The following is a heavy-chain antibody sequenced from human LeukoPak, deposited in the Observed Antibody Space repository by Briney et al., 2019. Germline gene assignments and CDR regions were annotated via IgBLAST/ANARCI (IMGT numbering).Heavy chain of an antibody. V-gene: IGHV3-21*01. D-gene: IGHD2-21*02. CDR1: GFTFSSYT. Sequence: GGFLRLSCAASGFTFSSYTMNWVRQAPGKGLEWVSSIAGSSGYISYADSVKGRFTISRDNAKKSLYLQMTSLTAEDTAVYYCARDRGAYCGGDCYLGFDYWGRGTLVTVSS. J-gene: IGHJ4*01. CDR3: ARDRGAYCGGDCYLGFDY. CDR2: IAGSSGYI.